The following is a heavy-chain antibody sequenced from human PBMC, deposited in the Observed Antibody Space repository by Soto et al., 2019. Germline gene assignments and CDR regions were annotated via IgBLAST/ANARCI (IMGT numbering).Heavy chain of an antibody. Sequence: SETLSLTCAVSGGSISSGGYSWSWIRQPPGKGLEWIGYIYYSGSTYYNPSLKSRVTISVDTSKNQFSLKLNSVTAADTAVYYCARHPSDFWFDPWGQGTLVTVS. CDR2: IYYSGST. CDR1: GGSISSGGYS. D-gene: IGHD2-21*02. V-gene: IGHV4-30-2*03. CDR3: ARHPSDFWFDP. J-gene: IGHJ5*02.